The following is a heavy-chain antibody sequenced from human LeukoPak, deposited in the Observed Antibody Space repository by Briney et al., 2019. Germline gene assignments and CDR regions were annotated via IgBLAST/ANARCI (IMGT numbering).Heavy chain of an antibody. CDR1: GFTFSDFA. V-gene: IGHV3-23*01. J-gene: IGHJ3*02. CDR3: AREDYALDM. Sequence: QTGGSLRLSCAASGFTFSDFATSWVRQAPGKGLEWISAISGSGGGTYYADSVKGRFTISRDNAKNSLFLQMNSLGAEDTAVYYCAREDYALDMWGQGTMVTVSS. CDR2: ISGSGGGT.